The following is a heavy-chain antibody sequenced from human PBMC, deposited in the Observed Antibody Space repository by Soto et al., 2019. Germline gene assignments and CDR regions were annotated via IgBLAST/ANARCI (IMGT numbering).Heavy chain of an antibody. J-gene: IGHJ5*02. CDR2: IYYSGST. CDR1: GGSISASSYY. V-gene: IGHV4-31*03. CDR3: VSDIKCNDSTWFYT. D-gene: IGHD1-1*01. Sequence: SETLSLTCTVSGGSISASSYYWTWIRQHPGKGLEWIGSIYYSGSTDYNPSLESRVTISVDTSKNQFSLKLSSVTAADTAVYYCVSDIKCNDSTWFYTWYQENVVTISS.